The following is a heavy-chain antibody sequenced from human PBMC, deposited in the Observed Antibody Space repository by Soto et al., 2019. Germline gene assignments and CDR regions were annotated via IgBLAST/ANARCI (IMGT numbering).Heavy chain of an antibody. D-gene: IGHD1-1*01. V-gene: IGHV4-34*01. CDR2: MSHSGGT. CDR1: GGFVSSGSYY. Sequence: QVQLQQWGAGLLKPSETLSLTCAVYGGFVSSGSYYWSWIRQPPGKGLEWIGEMSHSGGTHFNPSLKSRVTISVDTSKNHCSLKMSSVTAADAALYYCARVERGTATTVVDAFDIWGPGTMVTVSS. CDR3: ARVERGTATTVVDAFDI. J-gene: IGHJ3*02.